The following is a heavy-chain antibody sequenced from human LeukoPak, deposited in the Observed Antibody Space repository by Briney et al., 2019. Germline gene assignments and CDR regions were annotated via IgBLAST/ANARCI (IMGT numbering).Heavy chain of an antibody. Sequence: ASVKVSRKASGYTFTSYYMHWVRQATGQGLEWMGWMKSNNGHTGYAQKFQGRVTMTRDTSISTAYMELSSLTFEDTAVYYCARGPPNWGMVGYWGQGTLVTVSS. V-gene: IGHV1-8*02. CDR3: ARGPPNWGMVGY. D-gene: IGHD7-27*01. CDR2: MKSNNGHT. CDR1: GYTFTSYY. J-gene: IGHJ4*02.